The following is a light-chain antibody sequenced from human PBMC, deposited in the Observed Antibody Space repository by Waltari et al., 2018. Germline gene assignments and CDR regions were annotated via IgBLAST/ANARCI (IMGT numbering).Light chain of an antibody. Sequence: QSALTQPASVSGSPGQSITISCTGTSSDIGPYAYVAWDQQHPGKAPKLIIYDVSGRPSGISDRFSGSKSGNTASLTISGLQADDEAFYYCSSYETSNIVVFGGGTKLTVL. CDR3: SSYETSNIVV. CDR2: DVS. J-gene: IGLJ2*01. CDR1: SSDIGPYAY. V-gene: IGLV2-14*03.